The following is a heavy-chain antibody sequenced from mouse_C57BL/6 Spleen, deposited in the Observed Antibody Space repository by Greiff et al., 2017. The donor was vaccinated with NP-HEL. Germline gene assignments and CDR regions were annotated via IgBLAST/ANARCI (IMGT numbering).Heavy chain of an antibody. Sequence: EVKLVESGGGLVQPGGSLSLSCAASGFTFTDYYMSWVRQPPGKALEWLGFIRNKANGYTTEYSASVQGRVTISRDNSQSILYLQMNALRAEDSATYYGARYNGNFYFDYWGQGTTLTVSS. CDR1: GFTFTDYY. CDR3: ARYNGNFYFDY. D-gene: IGHD2-1*01. V-gene: IGHV7-3*01. CDR2: IRNKANGYTT. J-gene: IGHJ2*01.